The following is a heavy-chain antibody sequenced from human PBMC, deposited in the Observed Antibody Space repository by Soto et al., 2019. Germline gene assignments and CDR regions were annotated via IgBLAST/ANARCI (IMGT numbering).Heavy chain of an antibody. J-gene: IGHJ4*02. Sequence: QVQLVQSGGEVKKPGASVKVSCKASGYTFTSHGISWVRQAPGQGPEWMGWISAYNGNTNYAQKFQGRVTMTTDTSASTAYMELRSLRSDDTAVYYCARGPSHLWPESTADYWGQGTQVTVSS. D-gene: IGHD2-8*02. CDR3: ARGPSHLWPESTADY. CDR1: GYTFTSHG. CDR2: ISAYNGNT. V-gene: IGHV1-18*01.